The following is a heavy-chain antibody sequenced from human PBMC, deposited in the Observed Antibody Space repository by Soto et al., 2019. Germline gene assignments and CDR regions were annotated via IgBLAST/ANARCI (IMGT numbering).Heavy chain of an antibody. J-gene: IGHJ4*02. Sequence: GGSLRLSCAASGFTFDTYAMTWVRQAPGKGLEWVSVIGASGSPTYYAESVKGRFTISRDNSKSTLYLQMNTLRAEDTATYYCAKDLKTAAIRAYDYWGQGALVTVSS. CDR3: AKDLKTAAIRAYDY. D-gene: IGHD2-21*02. CDR2: IGASGSPT. V-gene: IGHV3-23*01. CDR1: GFTFDTYA.